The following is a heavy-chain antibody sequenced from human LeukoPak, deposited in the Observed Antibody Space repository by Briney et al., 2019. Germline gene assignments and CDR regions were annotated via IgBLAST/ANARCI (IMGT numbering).Heavy chain of an antibody. Sequence: SETLFLTCTVSGGSISIYYWSWFRQPPGKGLQWIRDINYSGSTNYNPSLKSRVTISIDTSKNQFSLKLSSVTAADTAVYYCATMLAAAGPPCFDYWGHGTLGTVSS. J-gene: IGHJ4*01. CDR1: GGSISIYY. CDR3: ATMLAAAGPPCFDY. D-gene: IGHD6-13*01. V-gene: IGHV4-59*03. CDR2: INYSGST.